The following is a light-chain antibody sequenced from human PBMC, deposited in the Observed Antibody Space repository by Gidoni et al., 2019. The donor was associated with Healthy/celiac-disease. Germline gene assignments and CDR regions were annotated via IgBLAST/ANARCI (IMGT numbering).Light chain of an antibody. CDR2: SNN. CDR3: AAWDDSLNGRV. V-gene: IGLV1-44*01. CDR1: SSNIGSNT. Sequence: QSVLTQPPSASGTPGQRVTISCSGSSSNIGSNTVNWYQQLQGTAPKLLIYSNNQRPSGGPDRFSGSKSGTSASRAISGLQSEDEADYYCAAWDDSLNGRVFGGGTKLTVL. J-gene: IGLJ2*01.